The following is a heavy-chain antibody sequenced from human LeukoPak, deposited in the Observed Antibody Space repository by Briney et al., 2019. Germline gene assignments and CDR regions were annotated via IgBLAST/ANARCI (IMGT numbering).Heavy chain of an antibody. D-gene: IGHD2-8*02. V-gene: IGHV3-7*01. J-gene: IGHJ4*02. CDR3: ARGISTGGSNY. CDR2: IKQDGSEK. CDR1: GFTFSSYA. Sequence: GGSLRLSCAASGFTFSSYAMSWVRQAPGKGLEWVANIKQDGSEKYYVDSVKGRFTISRDNAKNSLYLQMNSLRAEDTAVYYCARGISTGGSNYWGQGTLVTVSS.